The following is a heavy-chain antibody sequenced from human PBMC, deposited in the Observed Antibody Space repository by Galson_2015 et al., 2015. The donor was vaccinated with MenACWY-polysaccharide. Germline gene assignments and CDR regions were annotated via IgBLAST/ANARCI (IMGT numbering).Heavy chain of an antibody. CDR3: ARDSVGATAYYYYYMDV. V-gene: IGHV3-48*03. D-gene: IGHD1-26*01. CDR1: GFTFSNYD. Sequence: SLRLSCAASGFTFSNYDMNWVRQAPGRGLEWVSYITSSGSFTSYADSIKGRFTISRDNAKRSLFLQMNSLRAEGTAVYYCARDSVGATAYYYYYMDVWGKGTTVTVSS. CDR2: ITSSGSFT. J-gene: IGHJ6*03.